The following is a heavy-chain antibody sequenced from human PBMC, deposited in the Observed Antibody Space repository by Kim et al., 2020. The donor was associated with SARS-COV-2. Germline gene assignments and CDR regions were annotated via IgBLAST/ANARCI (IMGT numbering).Heavy chain of an antibody. CDR3: ARDALVYELLGDAFDI. CDR2: ISSSSSTI. Sequence: GGSLRLSCAASGFTFSSYSMNWVRQAPGKGLEWVSYISSSSSTIYYADSVKGRFTISRDNAKNSLYLQMNSLRDEDTAVYYCARDALVYELLGDAFDIWGQGTMVTVSS. CDR1: GFTFSSYS. V-gene: IGHV3-48*02. D-gene: IGHD1-26*01. J-gene: IGHJ3*02.